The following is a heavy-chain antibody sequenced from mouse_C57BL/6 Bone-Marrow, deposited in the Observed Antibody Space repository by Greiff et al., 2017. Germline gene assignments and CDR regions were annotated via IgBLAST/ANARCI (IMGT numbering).Heavy chain of an antibody. CDR2: IYPTSGRT. J-gene: IGHJ2*01. V-gene: IGHV1-55*01. D-gene: IGHD4-1*01. CDR1: GYTFTSYW. Sequence: QVQLQQSGAELVKPGASVKMSCKASGYTFTSYWITWVKQRPGQGLAWIGDIYPTSGRTNYNEKFKSKAILTVDTSSNTAYMQRSSLTSEDSAVFYCARSGPLGRSFDYWGQGTTLTVSS. CDR3: ARSGPLGRSFDY.